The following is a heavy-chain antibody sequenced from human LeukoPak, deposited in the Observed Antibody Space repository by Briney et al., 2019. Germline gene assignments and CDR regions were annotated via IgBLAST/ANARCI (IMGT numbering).Heavy chain of an antibody. CDR2: IYYSGST. CDR1: GGSISSYY. D-gene: IGHD1-1*01. J-gene: IGHJ3*02. V-gene: IGHV4-59*06. CDR3: ARVRTEGAFDI. Sequence: SETLSLTCTVSGGSISSYYWSWIRQPAGKGLEWIGYIYYSGSTYYNPSLKSRVTISVDTSKNQFSLKLSSVTAADTAVYYCARVRTEGAFDIWGQGTMVTVSS.